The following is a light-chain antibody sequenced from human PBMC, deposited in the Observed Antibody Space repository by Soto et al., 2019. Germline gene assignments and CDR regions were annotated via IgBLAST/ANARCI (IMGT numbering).Light chain of an antibody. Sequence: DIVMTQSPLSLPVTPGEPASISCRSSQSLLQSNGYNSLDWYLQKPGQSPQLLIYLGSNRASGVPDRFSGSGSGTDFTLKISRVEAEDVGLYDCMQALRAPWTFGQGTKVEMK. CDR3: MQALRAPWT. V-gene: IGKV2-28*01. J-gene: IGKJ1*01. CDR1: QSLLQSNGYNS. CDR2: LGS.